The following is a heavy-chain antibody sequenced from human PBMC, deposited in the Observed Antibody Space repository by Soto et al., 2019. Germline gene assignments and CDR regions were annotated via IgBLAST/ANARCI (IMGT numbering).Heavy chain of an antibody. J-gene: IGHJ4*02. V-gene: IGHV3-23*01. CDR2: ISGSGGST. CDR3: ARGNGYSSGWFDY. CDR1: GFTFSSYA. Sequence: EVQLLESGGGLVQPGGSLRLSCAASGFTFSSYAMSWVRQAPGKGLEWVSAISGSGGSTYYADSVKGRLTISRDNSKNTLYLQMNSVRAEDTVVYYCARGNGYSSGWFDYWGQGTLVTVSS. D-gene: IGHD6-19*01.